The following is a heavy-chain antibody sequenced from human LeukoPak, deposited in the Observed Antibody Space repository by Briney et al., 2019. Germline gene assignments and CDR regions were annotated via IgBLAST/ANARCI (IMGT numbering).Heavy chain of an antibody. V-gene: IGHV4-34*01. Sequence: PSETLSLTCAVYGGSFSGYYWGWIRQPPGKGLEWIGEINHSGSTNYNPSLKSRVTISVDTSKNQFSLKLSSVTAADTAVYYCARGQGGATSFDYWGQGTLVTVSS. J-gene: IGHJ4*02. D-gene: IGHD1-26*01. CDR2: INHSGST. CDR1: GGSFSGYY. CDR3: ARGQGGATSFDY.